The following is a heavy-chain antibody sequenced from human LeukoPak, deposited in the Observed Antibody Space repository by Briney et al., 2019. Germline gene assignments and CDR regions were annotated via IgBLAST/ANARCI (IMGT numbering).Heavy chain of an antibody. CDR3: ATYSGSYYDY. D-gene: IGHD1-26*01. J-gene: IGHJ4*02. Sequence: ASVKVSCKASGYTFTSDYMCWVRQAPGQGLEWMGIINPSAGSTSYARNFQGRVTMTRDTSTSTVYMELISLRSEDTAVYYCATYSGSYYDYWGQGTLVIVSS. CDR2: INPSAGST. CDR1: GYTFTSDY. V-gene: IGHV1-46*01.